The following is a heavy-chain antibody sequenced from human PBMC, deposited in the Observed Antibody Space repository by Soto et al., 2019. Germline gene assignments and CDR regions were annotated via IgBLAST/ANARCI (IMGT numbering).Heavy chain of an antibody. D-gene: IGHD2-8*01. CDR2: ISTYNGDT. Sequence: SVKVSFKASCYSFTTYGVTWVRQAPGQGLEWMGWISTYNGDTRVAQQHQGRVTLTTDTSTNAAHMELRSLRSDDTAIYYCARTEGRSTRGDYWGQGTLVTVS. J-gene: IGHJ4*02. CDR1: CYSFTTYG. CDR3: ARTEGRSTRGDY. V-gene: IGHV1-18*01.